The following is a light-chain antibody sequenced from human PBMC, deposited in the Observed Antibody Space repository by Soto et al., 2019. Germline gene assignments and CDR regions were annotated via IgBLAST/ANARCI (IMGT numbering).Light chain of an antibody. V-gene: IGKV1-5*01. Sequence: DIQMTQSPSRLSASVGDRVTITCRASQSIGYWLAWYQQKPGKAPNLLIYAASTLETGVPSRFSGSGYGTEFPLTIASLQPDDSASYYCQQYNSFSKTFGRGTNVEIK. CDR2: AAS. CDR3: QQYNSFSKT. CDR1: QSIGYW. J-gene: IGKJ4*02.